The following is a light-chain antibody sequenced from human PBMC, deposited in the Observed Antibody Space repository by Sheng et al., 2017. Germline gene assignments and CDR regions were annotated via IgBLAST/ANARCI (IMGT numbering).Light chain of an antibody. J-gene: IGLJ3*02. CDR2: SIN. CDR3: ATWDXTLNGWV. V-gene: IGLV1-44*01. Sequence: QPVVIQPPSASGTTGQRVTISCSGSHSNIGSNIVNWYKQVPGTAPKLLIFSINIRPSGVPDRFSGSRSGASASLAISGLQSDDEGDYYCATWDXTLNGWVFGGGTKLAVL. CDR1: HSNIGSNI.